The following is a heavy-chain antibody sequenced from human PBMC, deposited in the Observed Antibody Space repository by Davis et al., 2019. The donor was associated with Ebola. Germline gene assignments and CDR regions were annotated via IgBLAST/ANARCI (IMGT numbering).Heavy chain of an antibody. CDR2: INHSGNT. V-gene: IGHV4-39*07. CDR3: ARGSYGGNSGWFDP. Sequence: SETLSLTCTVSGGSISSSSYYWGWIRQPPGKGLEWIGEINHSGNTNYNPSLKSRVTISVDTSKNQFSLKLSSVTAADTAVYYCARGSYGGNSGWFDPWGQGTLVTVSS. CDR1: GGSISSSSYY. J-gene: IGHJ5*02. D-gene: IGHD4-23*01.